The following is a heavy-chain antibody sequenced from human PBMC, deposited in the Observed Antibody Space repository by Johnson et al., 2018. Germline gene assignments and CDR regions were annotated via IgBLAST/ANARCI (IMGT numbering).Heavy chain of an antibody. Sequence: VQLVQSGGGLVQPGGSLRLSCAASGFTFSSYAMSWVRPAPGKGLEWVSAISGSGGSTYYADSVKGRFTISRDSSKNTLYLQMNSLRAEDTAVYCCAKDPQPIWFGELGGMEVWGQGTTVTGSS. D-gene: IGHD3-10*01. CDR1: GFTFSSYA. CDR3: AKDPQPIWFGELGGMEV. V-gene: IGHV3-23*04. CDR2: ISGSGGST. J-gene: IGHJ6*02.